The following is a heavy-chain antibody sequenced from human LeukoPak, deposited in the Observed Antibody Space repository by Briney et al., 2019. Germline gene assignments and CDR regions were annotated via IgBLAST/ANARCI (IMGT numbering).Heavy chain of an antibody. CDR1: GGSISSGNYY. Sequence: SETLSLTCTVSGGSISSGNYYWRWLRQPAGTGLEWIGRIYTSGSTNYNPSLKSRVTISVDTSKNQFSLKLSSVTAADTAVYYCARLYGSGSSLYFDYWGQGTLVTVSS. CDR2: IYTSGST. CDR3: ARLYGSGSSLYFDY. V-gene: IGHV4-61*02. J-gene: IGHJ4*02. D-gene: IGHD3-10*01.